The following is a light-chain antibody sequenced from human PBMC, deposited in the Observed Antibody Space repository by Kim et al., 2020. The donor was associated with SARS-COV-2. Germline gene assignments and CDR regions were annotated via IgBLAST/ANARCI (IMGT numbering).Light chain of an antibody. CDR2: AAS. V-gene: IGKV1-39*01. CDR1: QSISSY. Sequence: ASVGDRVTITCRASQSISSYLDWYQQKPGKAPKLLIYAASSLQSGVPSRFSGSGSETDFTLTISSLQPEDFATYYCQQIYSTPLTFGGGTKVDIK. CDR3: QQIYSTPLT. J-gene: IGKJ4*01.